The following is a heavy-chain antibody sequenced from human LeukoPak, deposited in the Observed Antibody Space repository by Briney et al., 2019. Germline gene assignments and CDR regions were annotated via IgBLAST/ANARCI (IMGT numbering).Heavy chain of an antibody. CDR2: IYTSGST. J-gene: IGHJ5*02. CDR3: ARGVYYYDSSGYYVGTHDP. CDR1: GGSISSNSYY. V-gene: IGHV4-61*09. Sequence: PSETLSLTCTVSGGSISSNSYYWSWNRQPAGRGLEWIGHIYTSGSTNYNPSLKSRVTMSVDTSKNQFSLKLSSVTAADTAVYYCARGVYYYDSSGYYVGTHDPWGQGTLVTVSS. D-gene: IGHD3-22*01.